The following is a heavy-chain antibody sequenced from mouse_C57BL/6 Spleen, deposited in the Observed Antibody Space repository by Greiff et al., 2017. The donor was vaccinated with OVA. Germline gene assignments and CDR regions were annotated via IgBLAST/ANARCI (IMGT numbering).Heavy chain of an antibody. CDR3: ARGGYYDYDGRGFDY. D-gene: IGHD2-4*01. CDR1: GYAFSSSW. Sequence: LEESGPELVKPGASVKISCKASGYAFSSSWMNWVKQRPGKGLEWIGRIYPGDGDTNYNGKFKGKATLTADKSSSTAYMQLSSLTSEDSAVYFCARGGYYDYDGRGFDYWGQGTTLTVSS. CDR2: IYPGDGDT. V-gene: IGHV1-82*01. J-gene: IGHJ2*01.